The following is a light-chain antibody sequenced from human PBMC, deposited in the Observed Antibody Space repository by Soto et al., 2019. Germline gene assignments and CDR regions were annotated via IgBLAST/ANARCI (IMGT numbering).Light chain of an antibody. CDR3: EHFGGTTFT. J-gene: IGKJ5*01. Sequence: EIVLTQSPGTLSLSPGEGATLSCRDSQRVSSSDIAWYQQRPGQTPSLLIYGASTRATGIPDRFSGSGSGIHFTLTISILEPGDFAVYYCEHFGGTTFTFGQGTRLEIQ. CDR2: GAS. V-gene: IGKV3-20*01. CDR1: QRVSSSD.